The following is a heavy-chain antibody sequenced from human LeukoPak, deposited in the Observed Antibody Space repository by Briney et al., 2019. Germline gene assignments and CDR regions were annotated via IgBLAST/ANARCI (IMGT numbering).Heavy chain of an antibody. J-gene: IGHJ4*02. CDR1: GGSISSYY. V-gene: IGHV4-59*01. Sequence: SETLSLTCSVSGGSISSYYWSWIRQPPGKGLEWIGYIYSSGSTNYNPSLKSRVTMSVDKSENQLSLRLRSVTAADTAVYYCARAHTSSWYMDFWGQGTLVTVSS. CDR3: ARAHTSSWYMDF. D-gene: IGHD6-13*01. CDR2: IYSSGST.